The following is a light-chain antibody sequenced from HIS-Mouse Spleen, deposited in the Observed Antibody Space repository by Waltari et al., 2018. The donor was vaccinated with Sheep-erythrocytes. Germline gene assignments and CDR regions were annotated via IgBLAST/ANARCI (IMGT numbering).Light chain of an antibody. V-gene: IGLV3-21*02. CDR1: NIGSKS. CDR3: QVWDSSSDHPYV. Sequence: SYVLTQPPSVSVAPGQTARINCGGNNIGSKSVHWYQQKPGQAPVLVVYDDSDRPSGSPERFSGSNSGNTATLTISRVEAGDEADYYCQVWDSSSDHPYVFGTGTKVTVL. J-gene: IGLJ1*01. CDR2: DDS.